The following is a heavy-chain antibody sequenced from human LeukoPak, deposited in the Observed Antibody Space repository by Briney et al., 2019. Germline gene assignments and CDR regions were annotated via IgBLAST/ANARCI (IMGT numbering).Heavy chain of an antibody. CDR1: GFTFSKVY. J-gene: IGHJ4*02. CDR3: TTLFHYYGDYGFGY. V-gene: IGHV3-15*01. CDR2: IKSKTDGGTT. Sequence: GGSLRLSCAASGFTFSKVYMSWVRQAPGKGLEWVGRIKSKTDGGTTDYAAPVKGRFTISRDDSKNTLYLQMNSLKTEDTAVYYCTTLFHYYGDYGFGYWGQGPWSPSPQ. D-gene: IGHD4-17*01.